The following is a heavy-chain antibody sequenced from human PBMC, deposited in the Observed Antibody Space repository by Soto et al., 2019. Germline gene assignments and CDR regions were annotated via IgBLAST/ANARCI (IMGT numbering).Heavy chain of an antibody. CDR1: GYTFTTYY. CDR3: ATRDPGHY. J-gene: IGHJ4*02. V-gene: IGHV1-46*01. Sequence: QVQLVQSGAEVKKPGASVKVSCKASGYTFTTYYMHWVRQAPGQGLEWMGIISTDGGRTSYAQKFRGRVTMTRDTSTSTVYMELSSLRSEDTAVYYCATRDPGHYWGQGTLVTVSS. CDR2: ISTDGGRT.